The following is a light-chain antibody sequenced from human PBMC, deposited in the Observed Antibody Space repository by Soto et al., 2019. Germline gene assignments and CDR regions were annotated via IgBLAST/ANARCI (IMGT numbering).Light chain of an antibody. CDR1: QDVTNC. V-gene: IGKV1-33*01. CDR2: DAS. CDR3: QQYEDLPVT. Sequence: IQMTQSPSSLSASIGDRVTITCQASQDVTNCLNWYQQKSGKAPELLIHDASNLHEGVPSRFSGSGSGTQFTFTINSLQPEDVATYYCQQYEDLPVTFGQGTRLEI. J-gene: IGKJ5*01.